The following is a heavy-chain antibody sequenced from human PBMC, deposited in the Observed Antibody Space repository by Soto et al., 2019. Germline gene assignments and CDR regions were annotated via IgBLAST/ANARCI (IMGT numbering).Heavy chain of an antibody. D-gene: IGHD2-8*01. CDR3: ARGNFVLMVYARDSSGSRLFDY. Sequence: SKTLSLTCAVYGGSFSGYYWSWIRQPPGKGLEWIGEINHSGGTNYNPSLKSRVTISVDTSKNQFSLKLSSVTAADTAVYYCARGNFVLMVYARDSSGSRLFDYWCQGNLGT. CDR2: INHSGGT. V-gene: IGHV4-34*01. CDR1: GGSFSGYY. J-gene: IGHJ4*02.